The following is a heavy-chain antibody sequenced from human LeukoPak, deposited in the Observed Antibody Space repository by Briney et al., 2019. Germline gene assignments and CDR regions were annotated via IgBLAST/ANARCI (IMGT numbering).Heavy chain of an antibody. CDR3: ARVVVVVPAAIWGGSYYYYYYMDV. CDR1: GGSIISGDYC. D-gene: IGHD2-2*02. Sequence: SQSLSLTCIVSGGSIISGDYCWSWIRQPPGKGLEWIWEIKHSGSTNYNPSLKSRVTISVDTSKNQFSLKLSSVTAADTAVYYCARVVVVVPAAIWGGSYYYYYYMDVWGKGTTVTVSS. CDR2: IKHSGST. V-gene: IGHV4-30-2*01. J-gene: IGHJ6*03.